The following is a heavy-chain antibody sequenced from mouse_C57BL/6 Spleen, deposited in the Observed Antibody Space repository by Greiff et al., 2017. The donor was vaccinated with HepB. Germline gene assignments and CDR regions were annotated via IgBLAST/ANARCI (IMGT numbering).Heavy chain of an antibody. D-gene: IGHD1-1*01. V-gene: IGHV1-26*01. CDR3: ARAGYYGTPYAMDY. CDR1: GYTFTDYY. CDR2: INPNNGGT. Sequence: EVKLQQSGPELVKPGASVKISCKASGYTFTDYYMNWVKQSHGKSLEWIGDINPNNGGTSYNQKFKGKATLTVDKSSSTAYMELRSLTSEDSAVYYCARAGYYGTPYAMDYWGQGTSVTVSS. J-gene: IGHJ4*01.